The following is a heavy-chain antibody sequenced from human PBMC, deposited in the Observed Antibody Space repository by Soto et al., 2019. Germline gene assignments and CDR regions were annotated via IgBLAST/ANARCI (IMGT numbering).Heavy chain of an antibody. V-gene: IGHV1-8*01. CDR2: MNPNSGNT. J-gene: IGHJ3*02. D-gene: IGHD3-3*01. CDR1: GYTFTSYD. Sequence: ASVKVSCKASGYTFTSYDINWVRQATGQGLEWMGWMNPNSGNTGYAQKFQGRVTMTRNTSISTAYMELSSLRSEDTAVYYCARVLGPYYHCWSGYYAAFDIWGQGTMVTVSS. CDR3: ARVLGPYYHCWSGYYAAFDI.